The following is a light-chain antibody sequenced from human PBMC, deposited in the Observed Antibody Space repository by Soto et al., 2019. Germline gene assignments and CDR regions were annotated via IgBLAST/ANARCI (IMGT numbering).Light chain of an antibody. CDR1: SSDVGGYKY. CDR3: SSYTSSSTLDV. CDR2: EVS. Sequence: ALTQPASVSGSPGQSITISCTGTSSDVGGYKYVSWYQQHPGKAPKLMIYEVSNRPSGVSNRFSGSKSGNTASLTISGLQAEDEADYYCSSYTSSSTLDVFGTGTKVTVL. J-gene: IGLJ1*01. V-gene: IGLV2-14*01.